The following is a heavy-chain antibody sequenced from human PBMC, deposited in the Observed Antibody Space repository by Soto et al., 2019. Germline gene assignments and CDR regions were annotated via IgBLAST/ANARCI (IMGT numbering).Heavy chain of an antibody. CDR3: ARFLDDSSGYYPIYYYGMDV. D-gene: IGHD3-22*01. Sequence: QVQLVESGGGVVQPGRSLRLSCAASGFTFSSYGMHWVRQAPGKGLEWVAGIWYDGSNKYYADSVKGRFTISRDNSKSTLYLQMNSLRAEDTAVYYCARFLDDSSGYYPIYYYGMDVWGQGTTVTVSS. CDR2: IWYDGSNK. CDR1: GFTFSSYG. J-gene: IGHJ6*02. V-gene: IGHV3-33*01.